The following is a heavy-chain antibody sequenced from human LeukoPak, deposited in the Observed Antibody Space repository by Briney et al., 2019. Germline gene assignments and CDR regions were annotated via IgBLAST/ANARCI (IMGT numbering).Heavy chain of an antibody. J-gene: IGHJ6*02. D-gene: IGHD2-2*01. CDR2: IIPIFGTA. Sequence: SVKVSCKASGYTFTSYYMHWVRQAPGQGLEWMGGIIPIFGTANYAQKFQGRVTITADESTSTAYMELSSLRSEDTAVYYCARDPVVVVPAATTYYYYYYGMDVWGQGTTVTVSS. CDR3: ARDPVVVVPAATTYYYYYYGMDV. V-gene: IGHV1-69*13. CDR1: GYTFTSYY.